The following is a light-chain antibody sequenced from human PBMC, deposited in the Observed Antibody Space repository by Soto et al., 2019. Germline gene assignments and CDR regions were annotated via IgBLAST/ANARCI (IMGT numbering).Light chain of an antibody. Sequence: DIQMTQSPSTLSASVGDRVTITCRASQSISSWVAWYQQKPGKAPNLLITKASTLESGVPSRFSSSGTGTEFTLTINSLQPDDFATYYCQQYKSFLGTFGQGTKVEIK. CDR2: KAS. CDR1: QSISSW. J-gene: IGKJ1*01. V-gene: IGKV1-5*03. CDR3: QQYKSFLGT.